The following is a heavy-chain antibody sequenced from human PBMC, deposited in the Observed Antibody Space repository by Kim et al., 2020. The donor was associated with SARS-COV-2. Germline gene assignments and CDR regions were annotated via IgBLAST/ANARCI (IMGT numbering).Heavy chain of an antibody. CDR3: ARGIAFDL. CDR2: ET. V-gene: IGHV3-7*01. J-gene: IGHJ3*01. Sequence: ETYYVDSVKGRFTISRDNAKKSLFLQMNSLRAEDAAVYYCARGIAFDLWGQGTMVTVSS.